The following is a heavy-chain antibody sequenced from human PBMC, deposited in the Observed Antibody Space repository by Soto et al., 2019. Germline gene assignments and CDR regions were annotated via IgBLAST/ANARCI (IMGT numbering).Heavy chain of an antibody. CDR1: GYTFTSYD. Sequence: GASVKVSCKASGYTFTSYDINWVRQATGQGLEWMGWMNPNSGNTGYAQKFQGRVTMTRNTSISTAYMGLRSLRSDDTAVYYCARDKCGYSYGCWFDPWGQGTLVTVYS. J-gene: IGHJ5*02. D-gene: IGHD5-18*01. CDR3: ARDKCGYSYGCWFDP. CDR2: MNPNSGNT. V-gene: IGHV1-8*01.